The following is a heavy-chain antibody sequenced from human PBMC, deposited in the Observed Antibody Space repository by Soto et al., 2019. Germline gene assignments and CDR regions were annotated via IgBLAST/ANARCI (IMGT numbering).Heavy chain of an antibody. D-gene: IGHD6-19*01. J-gene: IGHJ4*02. Sequence: EVQLVESGGGLVKPGGSLRLSCAASGFTFSPYSMNWVRQAPGKGLDWVSSISSRSTYIYYADFVKGRFTISRDNAKNSLYLQMNSLSAEDTAVYYCARGGAVAGKKAIDYWGPGTLVSVSS. CDR3: ARGGAVAGKKAIDY. CDR1: GFTFSPYS. CDR2: ISSRSTYI. V-gene: IGHV3-21*02.